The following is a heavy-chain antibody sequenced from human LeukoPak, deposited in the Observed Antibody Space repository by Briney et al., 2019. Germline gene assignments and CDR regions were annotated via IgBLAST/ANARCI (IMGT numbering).Heavy chain of an antibody. D-gene: IGHD3-9*01. CDR1: GGTFSSYA. Sequence: GASVKVSCKAFGGTFSSYAISWVRQAPGRGLEWMGGIIPIFGTANYAQKFQGRVTITADESTSTAYMELSSLRSEDTAVYYCARGLLYDILTGYYGHWGQGTLVTVSS. CDR3: ARGLLYDILTGYYGH. CDR2: IIPIFGTA. V-gene: IGHV1-69*13. J-gene: IGHJ4*02.